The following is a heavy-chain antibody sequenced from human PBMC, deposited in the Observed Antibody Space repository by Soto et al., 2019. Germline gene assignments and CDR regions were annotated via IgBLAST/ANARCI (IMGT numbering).Heavy chain of an antibody. CDR3: ARRGYSAGRDYYYYYGMDV. CDR1: GGTFSSYA. D-gene: IGHD5-18*01. CDR2: IIPIFGTA. Sequence: SVKVSCKASGGTFSSYAISWVRQAPGQGLEWMGGIIPIFGTANYAQKFQGRVTITADESTSTAYMELSSLRSEDTAVYYCARRGYSAGRDYYYYYGMDVWGQGTTVTVSS. V-gene: IGHV1-69*13. J-gene: IGHJ6*02.